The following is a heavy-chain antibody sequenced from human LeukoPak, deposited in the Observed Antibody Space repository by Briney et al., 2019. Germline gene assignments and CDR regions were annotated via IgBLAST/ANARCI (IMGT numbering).Heavy chain of an antibody. V-gene: IGHV3-48*04. CDR2: ISPRSETI. CDR3: ARIDGPTVFTYYMDL. Sequence: GGSLGLSCATSGFSFNRRGMNWVRHPPGKGLEWVSYISPRSETIYYAESVKGRFTVSRDDSKDSLYLQMHTLRAEDTAVYYCARIDGPTVFTYYMDLWGKGTTVTVAS. CDR1: GFSFNRRG. J-gene: IGHJ6*03. D-gene: IGHD3-16*01.